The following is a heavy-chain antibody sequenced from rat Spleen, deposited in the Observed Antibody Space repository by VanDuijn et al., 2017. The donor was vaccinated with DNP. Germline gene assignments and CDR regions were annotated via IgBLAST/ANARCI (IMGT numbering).Heavy chain of an antibody. J-gene: IGHJ2*01. CDR2: ISSDGST. V-gene: IGHV2S12*01. CDR3: TRANWEYYFDY. Sequence: VQLKESGPDMVQPSQTLSLTCAVSGFSLTDFNLPWVRQPPGKVLEWIAAISSDGSTYYNSVFKSRLSISRDTSKSQVFLKMNSLQTEDTAIYFCTRANWEYYFDYWGQGVMVTVSS. D-gene: IGHD5-1*01. CDR1: GFSLTDFN.